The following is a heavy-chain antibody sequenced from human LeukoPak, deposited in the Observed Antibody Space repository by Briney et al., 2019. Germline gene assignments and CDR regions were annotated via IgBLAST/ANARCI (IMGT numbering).Heavy chain of an antibody. CDR3: AREVEQQLVLYWFDP. J-gene: IGHJ5*02. V-gene: IGHV1-69*05. CDR1: GGTFSSYA. Sequence: GASVKVSCKASGGTFSSYAISWVRQAPGQGLEWMGRIIPIFGTANYAQKFQGRVTITTDESTSTAYMELSSLRSEDTAVYYCAREVEQQLVLYWFDPWGQGTLVTVSS. CDR2: IIPIFGTA. D-gene: IGHD6-13*01.